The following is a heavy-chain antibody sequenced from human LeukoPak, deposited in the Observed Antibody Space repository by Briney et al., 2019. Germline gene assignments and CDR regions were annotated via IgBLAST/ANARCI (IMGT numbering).Heavy chain of an antibody. J-gene: IGHJ5*02. D-gene: IGHD3-10*01. V-gene: IGHV4-39*01. CDR1: GGSLSSNSNY. Sequence: PSETLSLTCTVSGGSLSSNSNYWGWIRQPPGRGLEWIGSAYYSGSTYYNPSLKSRVTISVDPSKSQFSLKLNSVTAADTAVYFCAILGTGSSWGQGTLVTVSS. CDR3: AILGTGSS. CDR2: AYYSGST.